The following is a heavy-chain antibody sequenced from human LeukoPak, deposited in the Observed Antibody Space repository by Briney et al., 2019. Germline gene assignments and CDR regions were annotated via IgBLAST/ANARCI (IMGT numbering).Heavy chain of an antibody. Sequence: SETLSLTCAVSGASINSSNWWSWVRQSPGKGLEWIGEIHHTGNTMYNPSLQSRVTMFVDTSKNQFSLKLSSVTAADTAVYYCARQVVATTPYNWFDPWGQGTLVTVSS. CDR3: ARQVVATTPYNWFDP. V-gene: IGHV4-4*02. J-gene: IGHJ5*02. CDR1: GASINSSNW. CDR2: IHHTGNT. D-gene: IGHD5-12*01.